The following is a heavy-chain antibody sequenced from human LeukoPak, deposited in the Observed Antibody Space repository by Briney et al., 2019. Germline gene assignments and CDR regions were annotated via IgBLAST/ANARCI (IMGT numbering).Heavy chain of an antibody. J-gene: IGHJ4*02. V-gene: IGHV4-59*01. CDR3: ARGDSSGYSTTGFDY. Sequence: TASETLSLTCTVSGGSISSYYWSWIRQPPGKGLEWIGYIYYSGGTNYNPSLKSRVTISVDTSKNQFSLKLSSVTAADTAVYYCARGDSSGYSTTGFDYWGQGTLVTVSS. D-gene: IGHD3-22*01. CDR1: GGSISSYY. CDR2: IYYSGGT.